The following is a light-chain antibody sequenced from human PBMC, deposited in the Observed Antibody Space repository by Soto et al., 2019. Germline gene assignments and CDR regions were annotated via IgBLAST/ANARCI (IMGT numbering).Light chain of an antibody. J-gene: IGLJ1*01. Sequence: QSALTQPASVSGSPGQSITISCTGTSSDVGGYNAVSWYQQHPGKAPKLMIYDVTNRPSGASNHFSGSKSGNTASLTISGLQAEDEADYYCGSYATGGASVFGTGTKLTVL. CDR2: DVT. V-gene: IGLV2-14*01. CDR3: GSYATGGASV. CDR1: SSDVGGYNA.